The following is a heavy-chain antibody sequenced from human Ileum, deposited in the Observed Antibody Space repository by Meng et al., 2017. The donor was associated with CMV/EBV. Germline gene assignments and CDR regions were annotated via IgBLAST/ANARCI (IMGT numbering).Heavy chain of an antibody. Sequence: GESLKISCAASGFTFSSYAMHWVRQAPGKGLEWVAVISYDGSNKYYADSVKGRFTISRDNSKNTLYLQMNSLRAEDTAVYYCARVLEGSEWRPLYYYYYGMDVWGQGTVVTVSS. CDR3: ARVLEGSEWRPLYYYYYGMDV. CDR2: ISYDGSNK. D-gene: IGHD3-3*01. CDR1: GFTFSSYA. J-gene: IGHJ6*02. V-gene: IGHV3-30*04.